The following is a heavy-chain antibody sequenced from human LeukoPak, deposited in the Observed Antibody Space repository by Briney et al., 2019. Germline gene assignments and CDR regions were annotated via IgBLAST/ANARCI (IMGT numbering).Heavy chain of an antibody. V-gene: IGHV3-23*01. J-gene: IGHJ5*02. CDR3: ARDLRGYSYGQGIS. Sequence: PGGSLRLSCAASGFAFSSLAKGCVRQAPGQGLEWVSVISDSGSLTYYADSVKGRFTISRDNSKNTLYLQMNSLRPEDTAVYYCARDLRGYSYGQGISWGQGTLVTVSS. CDR1: GFAFSSLA. D-gene: IGHD5-18*01. CDR2: ISDSGSLT.